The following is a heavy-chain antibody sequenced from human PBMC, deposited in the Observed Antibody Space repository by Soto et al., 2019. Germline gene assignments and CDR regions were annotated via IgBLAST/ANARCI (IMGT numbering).Heavy chain of an antibody. D-gene: IGHD6-13*01. CDR1: GFMFSAYS. CDR2: ISSGSTSI. CDR3: TRGDHTNSFVVQH. J-gene: IGHJ1*01. Sequence: EVQLVESGGGLVQPGGSLRLSCATSGFMFSAYSMNLVRQAPGKGLEWVAYISSGSTSIYYADSVKGRFTISRDNARNSLLLQLNSLRAEDTAVYFCTRGDHTNSFVVQHWGLGTLVTVSS. V-gene: IGHV3-48*01.